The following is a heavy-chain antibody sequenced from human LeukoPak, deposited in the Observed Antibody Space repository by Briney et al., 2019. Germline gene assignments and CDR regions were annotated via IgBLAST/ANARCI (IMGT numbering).Heavy chain of an antibody. CDR2: ISGHGGST. J-gene: IGHJ4*02. CDR3: AKDVISERTATTHFDS. CDR1: GFTFDDYA. Sequence: PGGSLRLSCAASGFTFDDYAMHWVRQAPGKGLEWVSLISGHGGSTDYTDSVKGRFTISRDNFKNSLYLQMNSLTTEDTAFYYCAKDVISERTATTHFDSWGRGTLVTVSS. D-gene: IGHD5-24*01. V-gene: IGHV3-43*02.